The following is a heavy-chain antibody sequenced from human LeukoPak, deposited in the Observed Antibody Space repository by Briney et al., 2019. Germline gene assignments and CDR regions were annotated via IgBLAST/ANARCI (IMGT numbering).Heavy chain of an antibody. CDR3: ARHDIRRGYSGHGTNWFDP. CDR2: IYYSGST. V-gene: IGHV4-39*01. J-gene: IGHJ5*02. D-gene: IGHD5-12*01. CDR1: GGSISSSSYY. Sequence: SETLSLTCTVSGGSISSSSYYWGWIRQPPGKGLEWIGSIYYSGSTYYNPSLKSRVTISVDTSKNQFSLKLSSVTAADTAVYYCARHDIRRGYSGHGTNWFDPWGQGTLVTVSS.